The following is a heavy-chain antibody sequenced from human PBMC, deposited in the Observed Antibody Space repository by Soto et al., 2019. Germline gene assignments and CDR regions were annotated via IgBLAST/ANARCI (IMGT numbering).Heavy chain of an antibody. CDR3: ARRGPGTYFDY. CDR2: IIPSFGTP. CDR1: GGTSRNYV. J-gene: IGHJ4*01. Sequence: SVKVSCKDSGGTSRNYVISWVRQAPGQGLEWMGGIIPSFGTPTYAQKFQGRVTITADDSTSAAYMELSSLRSEDTAVYYCARRGPGTYFDYWG. D-gene: IGHD6-13*01. V-gene: IGHV1-69*13.